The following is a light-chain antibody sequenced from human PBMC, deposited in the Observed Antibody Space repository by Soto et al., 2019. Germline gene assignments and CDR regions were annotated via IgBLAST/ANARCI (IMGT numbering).Light chain of an antibody. CDR1: SSDVGGYNY. CDR2: EVT. Sequence: QSALTEPPSASGSPGQSVTISCTGTSSDVGGYNYVSWYQHHPGKAPKLMISEVTNRPSGVPDRFSGSKSGTTASLTISGLQAEDEADYYCCSYAGSPYVFGTGTKVTVL. J-gene: IGLJ1*01. CDR3: CSYAGSPYV. V-gene: IGLV2-8*01.